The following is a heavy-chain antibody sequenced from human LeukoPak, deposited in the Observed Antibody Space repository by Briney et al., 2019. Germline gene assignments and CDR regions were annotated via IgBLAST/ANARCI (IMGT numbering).Heavy chain of an antibody. D-gene: IGHD2-21*02. CDR3: TSWGDTTAEYFQR. CDR1: GFTFNRCW. Sequence: GGSLRLSCVVSGFTFNRCWMSWVRQAPGKGLEWVAHINPDGRDTYYVDSVKGRFTISRDNAQNSMYLQMNSLRVEDTAVYYCTSWGDTTAEYFQRWGQGTLVTVSS. J-gene: IGHJ1*01. CDR2: INPDGRDT. V-gene: IGHV3-7*01.